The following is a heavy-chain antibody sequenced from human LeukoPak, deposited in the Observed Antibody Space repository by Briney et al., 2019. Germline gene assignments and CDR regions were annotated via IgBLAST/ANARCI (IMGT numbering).Heavy chain of an antibody. CDR2: IYYSGST. V-gene: IGHV4-30-4*01. J-gene: IGHJ5*02. Sequence: SETLSLTCTVSGGSISSGDYYWSWIRQPPGKGLEWIGYIYYSGSTYYNPSLKSRVTISVDTSKNQFSLKLSSVTAADTAVYYCARDRYYGSGSESWGQGTLVTVSS. CDR3: ARDRYYGSGSES. CDR1: GGSISSGDYY. D-gene: IGHD3-10*01.